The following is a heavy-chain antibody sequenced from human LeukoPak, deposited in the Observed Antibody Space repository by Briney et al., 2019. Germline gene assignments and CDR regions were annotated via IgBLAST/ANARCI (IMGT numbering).Heavy chain of an antibody. D-gene: IGHD3-22*01. CDR2: INPRGGSK. Sequence: ASVKVSCKASGYTFTSYYMHWVRQAPGQGLEWIGIINPRGGSKSYAQKLQGRVTMTRDTSTSTVYMELSSLRSEDTAVYYCAKSLGGYYAFDYWGQGTLVTVSS. CDR1: GYTFTSYY. V-gene: IGHV1-46*01. J-gene: IGHJ4*02. CDR3: AKSLGGYYAFDY.